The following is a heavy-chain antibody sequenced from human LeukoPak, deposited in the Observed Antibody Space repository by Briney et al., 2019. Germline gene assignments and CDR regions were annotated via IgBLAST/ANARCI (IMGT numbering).Heavy chain of an antibody. Sequence: GASVKVSCKASGYTFTSYDINWVRQATGQGLEWMGWMNPNSGNTGYAQKFQSRVTITRNTSISTAYMELSSLRSEDTAVYYCARTPYGEHNLRTKLGRNYYYYYMDVWGKGTTVTVSS. CDR1: GYTFTSYD. CDR3: ARTPYGEHNLRTKLGRNYYYYYMDV. V-gene: IGHV1-8*01. J-gene: IGHJ6*03. CDR2: MNPNSGNT. D-gene: IGHD1-14*01.